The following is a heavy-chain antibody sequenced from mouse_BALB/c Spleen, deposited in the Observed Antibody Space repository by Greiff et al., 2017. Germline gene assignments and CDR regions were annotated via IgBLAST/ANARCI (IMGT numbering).Heavy chain of an antibody. Sequence: EVMLVESGGGLVQPGGSLRLSCATSGFTFTDYYMSWVRQPPGKALEWLGFIRNKANGYTTEYSASVKGRFTISRDNSQSILYLQMNTLRAEDSATYYCARNYDYPWFAYWGQGTLVTVSA. CDR1: GFTFTDYY. CDR2: IRNKANGYTT. CDR3: ARNYDYPWFAY. V-gene: IGHV7-3*02. D-gene: IGHD2-4*01. J-gene: IGHJ3*01.